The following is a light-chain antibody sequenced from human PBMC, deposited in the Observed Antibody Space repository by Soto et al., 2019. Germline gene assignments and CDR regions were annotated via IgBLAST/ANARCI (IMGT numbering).Light chain of an antibody. CDR3: QQYGSSPRA. J-gene: IGKJ4*01. CDR1: QSVRSSY. CDR2: GAS. V-gene: IGKV3-20*01. Sequence: EIVLTQSPGTLSLSPGERATLSCRASQSVRSSYLAWYQQKPCRAPRLLIYGASSRATGIPDRFSGSGSGTDFTLTISRLEPEDFAVYYCQQYGSSPRAFGGGTKVEI.